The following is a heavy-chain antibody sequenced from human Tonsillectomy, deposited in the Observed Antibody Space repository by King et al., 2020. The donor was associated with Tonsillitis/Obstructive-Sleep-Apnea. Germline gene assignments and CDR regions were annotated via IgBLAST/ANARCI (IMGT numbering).Heavy chain of an antibody. V-gene: IGHV3-33*01. CDR2: IWYDGSNK. CDR1: GFTFSSYG. J-gene: IGHJ4*02. D-gene: IGHD2-2*01. CDR3: AGGYCSSTSCSYFDY. Sequence: VQLVESGGGVVQPGRSLRLSCAASGFTFSSYGMHWVRQAPGKGLEWVAVIWYDGSNKYYADSVKGRFTISSDNSKNTLYLQMNSLRAEDTAVYYCAGGYCSSTSCSYFDYWGQGTLVTVSS.